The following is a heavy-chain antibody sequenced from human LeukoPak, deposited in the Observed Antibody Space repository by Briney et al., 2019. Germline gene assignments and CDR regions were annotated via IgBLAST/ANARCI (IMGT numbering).Heavy chain of an antibody. D-gene: IGHD3-22*01. CDR1: GFTVSSNY. J-gene: IGHJ3*02. CDR2: IYSGGST. Sequence: GGPLRLSCAAPGFTVSSNYMSWVRQAPGKGLEWVSVIYSGGSTYYADSVKGRFTISRDNSKNTLYLQMNSLRAEDTAVYYCARDLDYYDSSGYLDAFDIWGQGTMVTVSS. V-gene: IGHV3-66*01. CDR3: ARDLDYYDSSGYLDAFDI.